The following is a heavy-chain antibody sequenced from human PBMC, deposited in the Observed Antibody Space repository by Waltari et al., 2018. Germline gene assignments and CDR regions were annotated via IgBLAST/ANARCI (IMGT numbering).Heavy chain of an antibody. CDR2: IYYSGST. D-gene: IGHD1-26*01. J-gene: IGHJ3*02. V-gene: IGHV4-39*01. Sequence: QLQLQESGPGLVKPSETLSLTCTVSGGSISSSSYYWGWIRQPPGKGLEWIGSIYYSGSTYYNPSLKSRVTISVDTSKNQFSLKLSSVTAVDTAVYYCARQNGGYDAFDIWGQGTMVTVSS. CDR3: ARQNGGYDAFDI. CDR1: GGSISSSSYY.